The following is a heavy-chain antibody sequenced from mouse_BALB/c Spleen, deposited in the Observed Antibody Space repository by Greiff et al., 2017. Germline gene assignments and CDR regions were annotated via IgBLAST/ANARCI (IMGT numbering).Heavy chain of an antibody. V-gene: IGHV1-5*01. J-gene: IGHJ3*01. CDR2: IYPGNSDT. Sequence: VQLQQSGTVLARPGASVKMSCKASGYTFTSYWMHWVKQRPGQGLEWIGAIYPGNSDTSYNQKFKGKAKLTAVTSTSTAYMELSSLTNEDSAVYYCTRSYYGNYRFAYWGQGTLVTVSA. CDR1: GYTFTSYW. CDR3: TRSYYGNYRFAY. D-gene: IGHD2-1*01.